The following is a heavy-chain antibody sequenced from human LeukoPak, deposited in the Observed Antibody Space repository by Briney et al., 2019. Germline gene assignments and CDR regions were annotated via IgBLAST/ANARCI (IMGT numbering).Heavy chain of an antibody. V-gene: IGHV3-53*01. CDR3: ARDLFAAAGTLDY. Sequence: GGSLRLSCAASGFTVSSNYMSWVRQAPGKGLEWVSVIYSGGSTYYADSVKGRFTISRDNSKNTLYLQMNRLRAEDTAVYYCARDLFAAAGTLDYWGQGTLVTVSS. CDR2: IYSGGST. D-gene: IGHD6-13*01. J-gene: IGHJ4*02. CDR1: GFTVSSNY.